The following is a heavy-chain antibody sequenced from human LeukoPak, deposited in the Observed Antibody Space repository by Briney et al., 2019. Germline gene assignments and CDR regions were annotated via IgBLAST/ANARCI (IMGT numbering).Heavy chain of an antibody. J-gene: IGHJ5*02. D-gene: IGHD2-21*01. Sequence: ASVKVSCKASGYIFTDYSIYWMRQAPGQGLEWMGWINPNSGDTSYAQEFQGRVTMTTDTSISTAYMELSRPTFDDTAVYYCARGNGCFSDNWFDPWGQGTLVTVSS. V-gene: IGHV1-2*02. CDR1: GYIFTDYS. CDR3: ARGNGCFSDNWFDP. CDR2: INPNSGDT.